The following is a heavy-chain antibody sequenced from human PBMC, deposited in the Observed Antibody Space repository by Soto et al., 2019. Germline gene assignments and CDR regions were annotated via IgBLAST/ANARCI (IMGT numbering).Heavy chain of an antibody. D-gene: IGHD3-10*01. CDR1: GFTFSNYG. CDR2: ISYDGGNK. CDR3: ARMGITMVRGVIIYDAFDI. J-gene: IGHJ3*02. Sequence: GGSLILSCAASGFTFSNYGMHWVRQAPGKGLEWVAVISYDGGNKYYADSVKGRFTISRDNSKNTLYLQMNSLRAEDTAVYYCARMGITMVRGVIIYDAFDIWGQGTMVTVS. V-gene: IGHV3-30*03.